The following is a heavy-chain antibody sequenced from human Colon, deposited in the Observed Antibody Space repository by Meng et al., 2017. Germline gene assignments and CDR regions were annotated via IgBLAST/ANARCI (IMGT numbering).Heavy chain of an antibody. J-gene: IGHJ6*02. V-gene: IGHV4-34*01. D-gene: IGHD2-15*01. CDR1: GGSFSGYY. CDR2: INHSGST. Sequence: SETLSLTCAVYGGSFSGYYWSWIRQPPGKGLEWIGEINHSGSTNYNPSLKSRVTISVDTSKNQFSLKLSAVTAADTAVYYCARGSIMGSARTYYYGMDVWGQGTTVTVSS. CDR3: ARGSIMGSARTYYYGMDV.